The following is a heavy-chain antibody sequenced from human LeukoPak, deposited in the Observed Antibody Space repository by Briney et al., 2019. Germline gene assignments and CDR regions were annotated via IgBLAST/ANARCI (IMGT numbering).Heavy chain of an antibody. D-gene: IGHD2-15*01. Sequence: GGSLRLSCAASGFTFSNYGMHWVRQAPGKGLEGVAVISYGESDKYYADSVKGRFTISRDNYKNTLYLQMNSMRPEDTAVYYCAKGVVAATNAAYYGMDVWGQGTTVTVSS. J-gene: IGHJ6*02. CDR1: GFTFSNYG. CDR2: ISYGESDK. V-gene: IGHV3-30*18. CDR3: AKGVVAATNAAYYGMDV.